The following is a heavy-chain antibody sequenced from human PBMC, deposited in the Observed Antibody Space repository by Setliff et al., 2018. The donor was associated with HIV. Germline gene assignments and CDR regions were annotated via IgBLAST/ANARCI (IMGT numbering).Heavy chain of an antibody. Sequence: SETLSLTCTVSGGSISSSTYYWGWIRQPPGKGLEWIGTIYYSGITYYNPSLKSRLTISVDTSKNQFSLKLSSVTAADTAVYYCARGLSFYDPGGFDYWGQGTLVTVSS. J-gene: IGHJ4*02. CDR3: ARGLSFYDPGGFDY. D-gene: IGHD3-22*01. V-gene: IGHV4-39*07. CDR2: IYYSGIT. CDR1: GGSISSSTYY.